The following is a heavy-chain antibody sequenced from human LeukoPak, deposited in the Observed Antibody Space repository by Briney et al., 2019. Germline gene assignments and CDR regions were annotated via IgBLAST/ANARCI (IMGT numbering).Heavy chain of an antibody. Sequence: PGGSLRLSCAASGFTFSSYSMNWVRQAPGKGLEWVSSISSSSSYIYYADSVKGRFTISRDNAKNSLYLQMNSLRAEDTAVYYCARTLYHVLLWFGEGSYGMDVWGQGTTVTVSS. D-gene: IGHD3-10*01. J-gene: IGHJ6*02. CDR1: GFTFSSYS. V-gene: IGHV3-21*01. CDR3: ARTLYHVLLWFGEGSYGMDV. CDR2: ISSSSSYI.